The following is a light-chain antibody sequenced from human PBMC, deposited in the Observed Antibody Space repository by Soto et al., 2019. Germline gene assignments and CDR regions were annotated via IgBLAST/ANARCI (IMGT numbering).Light chain of an antibody. Sequence: QSALTQPASVSGSPGQSITISCTGTSSDVGSDNLVSWYQQHPGKAPKLMIYEVTKRPAGVPDRFSGSKSGNTASLTVSGLQAEDEADYFCSSDAGNYNYVFGTGTKVTVL. J-gene: IGLJ1*01. CDR3: SSDAGNYNYV. CDR1: SSDVGSDNL. CDR2: EVT. V-gene: IGLV2-8*01.